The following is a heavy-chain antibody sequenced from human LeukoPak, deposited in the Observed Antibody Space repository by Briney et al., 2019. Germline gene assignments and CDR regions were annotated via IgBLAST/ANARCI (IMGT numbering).Heavy chain of an antibody. J-gene: IGHJ4*02. CDR3: ARDDYSNYVDYFDY. D-gene: IGHD4-11*01. CDR1: GYTFTGYY. Sequence: ASVKVSCKASGYTFTGYYTHWVRQAPGQGLEWMGWINPNSGGTNYAQKFQGRVTMTRDTSISTAYMELSRLRSDDTAVYYCARDDYSNYVDYFDYWGQGTLVTVSS. CDR2: INPNSGGT. V-gene: IGHV1-2*02.